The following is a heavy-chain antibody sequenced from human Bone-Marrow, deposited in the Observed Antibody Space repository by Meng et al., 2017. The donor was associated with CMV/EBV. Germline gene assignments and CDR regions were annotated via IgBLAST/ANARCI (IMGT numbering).Heavy chain of an antibody. CDR2: IYDSGSN. V-gene: IGHV4-59*01. D-gene: IGHD3-16*01. Sequence: SETLSLTCTVSGGSISSYYWSWILQPPGKGLEWIGYIYDSGSNNYNPSLKSRDTISVDTSKSQFSLKLSPVTAADTAVYYCAGAAGLGHDYFDYWGQGTLVTVSS. CDR3: AGAAGLGHDYFDY. CDR1: GGSISSYY. J-gene: IGHJ4*02.